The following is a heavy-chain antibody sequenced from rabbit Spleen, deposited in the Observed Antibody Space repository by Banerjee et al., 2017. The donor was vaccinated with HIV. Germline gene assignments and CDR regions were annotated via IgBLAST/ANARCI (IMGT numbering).Heavy chain of an antibody. D-gene: IGHD8-1*01. V-gene: IGHV1S40*01. CDR1: GFSFSSGYD. CDR3: ARDTGSSFSTYGMDL. CDR2: IYAGSSGST. J-gene: IGHJ6*01. Sequence: QQLVESGGGLVKPGASLTLTCKASGFSFSSGYDMCWVRQAPGKGLEWIACIYAGSSGSTYSATWAKGRFTISKTSSTTVTLQMTSLTVADTATYFCARDTGSSFSTYGMDLWGPGTLVTVS.